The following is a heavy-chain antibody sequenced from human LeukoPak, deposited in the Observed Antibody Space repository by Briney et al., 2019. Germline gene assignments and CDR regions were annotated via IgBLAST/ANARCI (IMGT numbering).Heavy chain of an antibody. V-gene: IGHV3-23*01. Sequence: PGGSLRLSCAASGFTFSNYAMGWVRQPPGKGLEWVSAITASGDSTYYADSVKGRFSISRDNSENTLYLQMNSLRAGDTAVYYCAEDDGHYRFNLWGQGTLVTVSS. CDR2: ITASGDST. CDR1: GFTFSNYA. D-gene: IGHD3-10*01. CDR3: AEDDGHYRFNL. J-gene: IGHJ5*02.